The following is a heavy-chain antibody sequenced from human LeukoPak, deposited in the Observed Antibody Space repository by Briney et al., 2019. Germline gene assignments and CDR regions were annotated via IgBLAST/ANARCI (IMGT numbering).Heavy chain of an antibody. Sequence: GGSLRLSCEASGFTFPNYAMAWVRQAPGKGLEWVSGISGTGGTTYYADSVRGRFTISRDNPKNTLYLQMNSLRTEDTAVYYCAKRDVSDSTTYSPLFDSWGQRTLVTVSS. D-gene: IGHD2/OR15-2a*01. CDR3: AKRDVSDSTTYSPLFDS. J-gene: IGHJ5*01. CDR1: GFTFPNYA. V-gene: IGHV3-23*01. CDR2: ISGTGGTT.